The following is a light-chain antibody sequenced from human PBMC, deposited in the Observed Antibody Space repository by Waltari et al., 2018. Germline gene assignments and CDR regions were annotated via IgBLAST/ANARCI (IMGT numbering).Light chain of an antibody. Sequence: QSALTQPPSASGSPGQSVTISCTATSSDVGGFASVSWYQQHPGKVPRLMIYEVSKRPSGVPDRFSGSKSGNTASLTVSGLQVEDEADYYCSSFAGSSQMLFGGGTKLTVL. CDR3: SSFAGSSQML. CDR2: EVS. V-gene: IGLV2-8*01. J-gene: IGLJ2*01. CDR1: SSDVGGFAS.